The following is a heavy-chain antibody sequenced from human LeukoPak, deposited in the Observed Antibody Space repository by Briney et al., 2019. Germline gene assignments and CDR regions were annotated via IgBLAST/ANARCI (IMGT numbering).Heavy chain of an antibody. D-gene: IGHD2-2*01. J-gene: IGHJ3*02. CDR2: ISGSGGST. Sequence: HPGGSLRLSCAASGFTFSSYAMSWVRQAPGKGLEWVSAISGSGGSTYYADSVKGRFTISRDNSKNTLYLQMNSLRAEDTAVYYCAKDSHPSGYEREAFDIWGQGTMVTVSS. CDR3: AKDSHPSGYEREAFDI. V-gene: IGHV3-23*01. CDR1: GFTFSSYA.